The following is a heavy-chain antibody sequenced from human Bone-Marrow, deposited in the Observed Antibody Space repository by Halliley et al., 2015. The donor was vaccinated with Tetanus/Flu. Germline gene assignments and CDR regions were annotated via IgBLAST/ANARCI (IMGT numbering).Heavy chain of an antibody. Sequence: YYSGTANYTPSLKSRVTMSVDTSKNEFSLQLASVTAADTAVYYCARSSCANGVCYLWYYYGLDVWGQGTTVIVSS. CDR2: YYSGTA. D-gene: IGHD2-8*01. CDR3: ARSSCANGVCYLWYYYGLDV. J-gene: IGHJ6*02. V-gene: IGHV4-59*01.